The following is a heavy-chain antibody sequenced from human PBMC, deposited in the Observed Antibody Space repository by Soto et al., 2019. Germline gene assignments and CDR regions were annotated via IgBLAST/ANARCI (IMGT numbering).Heavy chain of an antibody. Sequence: QVQLQESGPGLVKPSGTLSLTCAVSGVSISSNNWWSWVRQPPGKGLEWIGEMYHTGSTNYNPSLKSRVTISVDKSKNHFSLELKSVTAADTAVYYCARSSRYQYDSSEGNFDYWGQGTLVTVSS. CDR2: MYHTGST. J-gene: IGHJ4*02. D-gene: IGHD3-22*01. CDR1: GVSISSNNW. V-gene: IGHV4-4*02. CDR3: ARSSRYQYDSSEGNFDY.